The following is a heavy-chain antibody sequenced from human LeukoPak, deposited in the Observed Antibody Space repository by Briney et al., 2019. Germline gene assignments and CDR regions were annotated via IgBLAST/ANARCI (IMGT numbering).Heavy chain of an antibody. D-gene: IGHD5-18*01. J-gene: IGHJ4*02. Sequence: GASVKVSCKASGYIFIGYYMHWVRQAPGQGLEWMGWINPNSGGTNYAQKFQGRVTMTRDTSISTAYMELSRLRSDDTAVYYCAREATRGYSYGIDYWGQGTLVTVSS. CDR2: INPNSGGT. CDR3: AREATRGYSYGIDY. V-gene: IGHV1-2*02. CDR1: GYIFIGYY.